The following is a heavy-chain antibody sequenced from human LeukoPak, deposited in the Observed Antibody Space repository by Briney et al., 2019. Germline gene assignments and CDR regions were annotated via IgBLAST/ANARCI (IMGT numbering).Heavy chain of an antibody. V-gene: IGHV3-23*01. D-gene: IGHD3-10*01. CDR3: ATPLSSGNDY. CDR2: ISGSGGST. Sequence: SGGSLGLSCAASGFTFSGYAMSWVRQAPGKGLEWVSGISGSGGSTYYADSVKGRFTISRDNSKNTLYLQMNSLRAEDTAVYNCATPLSSGNDYWGQGTLVTVSS. J-gene: IGHJ4*02. CDR1: GFTFSGYA.